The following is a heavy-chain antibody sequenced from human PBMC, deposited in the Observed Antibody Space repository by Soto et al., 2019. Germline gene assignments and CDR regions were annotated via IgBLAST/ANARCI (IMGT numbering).Heavy chain of an antibody. J-gene: IGHJ5*02. CDR2: IYYSGST. CDR3: ARGICSSTSCYLSRTRGGPYNWFDP. D-gene: IGHD2-2*01. V-gene: IGHV4-31*03. Sequence: PSETLSLTCPVSGGSISSGGYYWSWIRQHPGKGLEWIGYIYYSGSTYYNPSLKSRVTISVDTSKNQFSLKLSSVTAADTAVYYCARGICSSTSCYLSRTRGGPYNWFDPWGQGTLVTV. CDR1: GGSISSGGYY.